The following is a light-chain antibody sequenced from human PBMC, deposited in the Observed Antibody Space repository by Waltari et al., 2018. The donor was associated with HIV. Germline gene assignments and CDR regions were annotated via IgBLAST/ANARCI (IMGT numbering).Light chain of an antibody. V-gene: IGLV2-8*01. J-gene: IGLJ2*01. Sequence: QSALTQPPSASGSPGQSVTISCTGTSSDVGGYNYVSWYQQHPDKAPKLMIYEVSKRPSGVPDRFSASKSGSTASLTVSGLQAEDEADYYCSSYAGSNVIFGGGTKLTVL. CDR1: SSDVGGYNY. CDR2: EVS. CDR3: SSYAGSNVI.